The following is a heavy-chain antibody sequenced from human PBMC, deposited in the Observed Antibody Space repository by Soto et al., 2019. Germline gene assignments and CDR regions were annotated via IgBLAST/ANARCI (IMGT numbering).Heavy chain of an antibody. CDR3: ARVNSEDTAMGVGYFDY. D-gene: IGHD5-18*01. CDR1: GGSISDSSYY. V-gene: IGHV4-39*07. CDR2: IYYSGST. J-gene: IGHJ4*02. Sequence: SETLSLTCFVSGGSISDSSYYWGWIRQPPGKGLEWIGSIYYSGSTYYNPSLKSRVTMSVDTSKNQFSLKLSSVTAADTAVYYCARVNSEDTAMGVGYFDYWGQGTLVTVSS.